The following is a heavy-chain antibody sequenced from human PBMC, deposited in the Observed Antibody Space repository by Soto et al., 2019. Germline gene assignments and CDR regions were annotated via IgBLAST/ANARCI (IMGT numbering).Heavy chain of an antibody. D-gene: IGHD2-2*01. V-gene: IGHV1-69*12. CDR3: ASPTMPLYYYYGMDV. CDR1: GGTFSSYA. CDR2: IIPIFGTA. J-gene: IGHJ6*02. Sequence: QVQLVQSGAEVKKPGSSVKVSCKASGGTFSSYAISWVRQAPGQGLEWMGGIIPIFGTANYAQKFQGRVTITADESTSTAYMELTSLRYKDTAVYYCASPTMPLYYYYGMDVWGQGTKVTVSS.